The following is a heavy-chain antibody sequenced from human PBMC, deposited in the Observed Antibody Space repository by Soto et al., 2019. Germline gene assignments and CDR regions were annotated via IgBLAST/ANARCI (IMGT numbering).Heavy chain of an antibody. Sequence: SETLSLTCTVSGGSISSYYWSWIWQPPGKGLEWIGYIYYSGSTNYNPSLKSRVTISVDTSKNQFSLKLSSVTAADTAVYYCARVTRYGDYYFDYWGQGTLVTVSS. CDR1: GGSISSYY. CDR3: ARVTRYGDYYFDY. D-gene: IGHD4-17*01. V-gene: IGHV4-59*01. J-gene: IGHJ4*02. CDR2: IYYSGST.